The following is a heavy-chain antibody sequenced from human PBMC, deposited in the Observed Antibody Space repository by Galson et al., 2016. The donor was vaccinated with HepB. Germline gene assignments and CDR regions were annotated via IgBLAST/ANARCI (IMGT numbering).Heavy chain of an antibody. CDR3: VQGSTAPAV. D-gene: IGHD1-26*01. Sequence: CAISGDSVYNNAAAWVWIRQSPSRGVEWLGRTFYRSTWENHYAGAVKNRITISPDTSRNQFSLHLNSVTPEDTAVYYCVQGSTAPAVWGRGTTVTVSP. CDR1: GDSVYNNAAA. J-gene: IGHJ6*04. V-gene: IGHV6-1*01. CDR2: TFYRSTWEN.